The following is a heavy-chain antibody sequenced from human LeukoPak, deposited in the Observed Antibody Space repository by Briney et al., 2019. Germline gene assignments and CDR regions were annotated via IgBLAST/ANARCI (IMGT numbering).Heavy chain of an antibody. J-gene: IGHJ5*02. CDR3: ARMGNSLASNYHDSSGYNNCFDP. D-gene: IGHD3-22*01. CDR2: ISSSTTYI. V-gene: IGHV3-21*01. CDR1: GFTFSRYD. Sequence: GGSLRLSCTASGFTFSRYDMSWVRQAPGKGLEWVSSISSSTTYIYYADSVKGRFTISRDNAKNSLSLQMNSLRAEDTAVYYCARMGNSLASNYHDSSGYNNCFDPWGQGTLVSVSS.